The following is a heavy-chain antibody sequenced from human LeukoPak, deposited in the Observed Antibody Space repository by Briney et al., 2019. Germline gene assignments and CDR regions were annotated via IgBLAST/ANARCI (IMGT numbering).Heavy chain of an antibody. Sequence: SVKVSCKASGGTFSSYAISWVRQAPGQGLEWMGGIIPIFGTANYAQKFQGRVTITADESTSTAYMELSSLRSEDTAVYYCARGSEVGATLGLYYFDYWGQGTLVTVSS. V-gene: IGHV1-69*13. CDR2: IIPIFGTA. D-gene: IGHD1-26*01. J-gene: IGHJ4*02. CDR1: GGTFSSYA. CDR3: ARGSEVGATLGLYYFDY.